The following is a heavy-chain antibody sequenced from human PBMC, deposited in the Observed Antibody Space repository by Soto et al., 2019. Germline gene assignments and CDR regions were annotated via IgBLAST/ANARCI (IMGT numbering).Heavy chain of an antibody. V-gene: IGHV2-70*01. J-gene: IGHJ4*02. CDR1: GFSLSTSGMC. Sequence: SGPTLVNPTQTLTLTCTFSGFSLSTSGMCVSWNRQPPGKALEWLALIDWDDDKYYGTSLKTRLTISKDTSKNQVVLTMTNMDPVDTAXYYCARYSGSYYRRFDYWGQGTLVTVSS. CDR3: ARYSGSYYRRFDY. CDR2: IDWDDDK. D-gene: IGHD1-26*01.